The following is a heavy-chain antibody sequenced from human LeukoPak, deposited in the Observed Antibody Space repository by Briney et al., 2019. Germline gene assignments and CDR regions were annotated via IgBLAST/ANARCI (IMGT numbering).Heavy chain of an antibody. CDR3: ARGYSDAFDI. CDR2: IYYSGST. CDR1: GGSISSYY. V-gene: IGHV4-59*01. D-gene: IGHD5-18*01. J-gene: IGHJ3*02. Sequence: PSETLSLTCTVSGGSISSYYWSRIRQPPGKGLEWIGYIYYSGSTNCNPPLKSRVTISVDTSKNQFSLKLSSVTAADTAVYYCARGYSDAFDIWGQGTMVTVSS.